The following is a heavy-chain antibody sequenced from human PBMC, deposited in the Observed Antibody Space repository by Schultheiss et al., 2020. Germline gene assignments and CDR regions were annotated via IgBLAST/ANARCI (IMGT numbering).Heavy chain of an antibody. CDR2: ISWDGGST. D-gene: IGHD3-16*01. Sequence: GESLKISCAASGFTFDDYAMHWVRQAPGKGLEWVSLISWDGGSTYYADSVKGRFTISRDNSKNSLYLQMNSLRAEDTATYYCARVGGNSYIWGSYSNWGQGTLVIVSS. V-gene: IGHV3-43D*04. CDR1: GFTFDDYA. CDR3: ARVGGNSYIWGSYSN. J-gene: IGHJ4*02.